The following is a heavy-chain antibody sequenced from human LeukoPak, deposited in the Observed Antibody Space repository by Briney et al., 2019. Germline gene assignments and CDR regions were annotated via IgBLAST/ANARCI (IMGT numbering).Heavy chain of an antibody. CDR2: ISYDGSNK. CDR1: GFTFSSYG. CDR3: AKDQRGDSDAFDI. D-gene: IGHD2-21*01. J-gene: IGHJ3*02. Sequence: PGGSLRLSCAASGFTFSSYGMHWARQAPGKGLEWVAVISYDGSNKYYADSVKGRFSISRDNSKNTLYLQMNSLRAEDTAVYYCAKDQRGDSDAFDIWGKGTMVTVSS. V-gene: IGHV3-30*18.